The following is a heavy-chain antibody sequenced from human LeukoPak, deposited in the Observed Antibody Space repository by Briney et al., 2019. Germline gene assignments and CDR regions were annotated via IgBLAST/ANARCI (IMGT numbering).Heavy chain of an antibody. Sequence: ASVKVSCKASGGTFSSYAISWVRQAPGQGLEWMGGIIPIFGTANYAQKFQGRVTITADESTSTAYVELSSLRSEDTAVYYCAREREPAAMMGGIDYWGQGTLVTVSS. CDR3: AREREPAAMMGGIDY. D-gene: IGHD2-2*01. V-gene: IGHV1-69*13. J-gene: IGHJ4*02. CDR2: IIPIFGTA. CDR1: GGTFSSYA.